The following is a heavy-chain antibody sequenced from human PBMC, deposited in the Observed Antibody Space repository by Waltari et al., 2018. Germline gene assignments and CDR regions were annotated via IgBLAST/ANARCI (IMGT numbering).Heavy chain of an antibody. CDR2: ISSSSSYI. V-gene: IGHV3-21*01. CDR3: ARDVQEWLSSTYYFDY. D-gene: IGHD3-3*01. Sequence: EVQLVESGGGLVKPGGSLRLSCAASGFTFSSYSMNWVRQAPGKGLEWVSSISSSSSYIYYADSVKGRLTISRDNAKNSLYLQMNSLRAEDTAVYYCARDVQEWLSSTYYFDYWGQGTLVTISS. J-gene: IGHJ4*02. CDR1: GFTFSSYS.